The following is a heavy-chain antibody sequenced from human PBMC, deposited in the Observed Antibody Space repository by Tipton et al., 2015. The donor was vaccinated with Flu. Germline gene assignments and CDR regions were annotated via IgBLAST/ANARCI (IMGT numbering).Heavy chain of an antibody. Sequence: TLSLTCTVSGGSISSYYWSWIRQPPGKGLEWIGYIYYSGSTNYNPSLKSRVTISVDTSKNQFSLKLSSVTAADTAVYYCASSLRITIFGVVISGYMDVWGKGTTVTVSS. J-gene: IGHJ6*03. CDR1: GGSISSYY. CDR3: ASSLRITIFGVVISGYMDV. CDR2: IYYSGST. D-gene: IGHD3-3*01. V-gene: IGHV4-59*08.